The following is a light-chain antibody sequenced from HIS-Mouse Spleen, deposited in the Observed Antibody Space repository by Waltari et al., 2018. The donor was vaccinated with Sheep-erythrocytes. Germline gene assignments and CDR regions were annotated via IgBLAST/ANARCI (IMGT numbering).Light chain of an antibody. CDR3: QQRSNWPPIT. Sequence: RASQSVSSSYLAWYQQKPGQAPRLLIYGASSRATGIPDRFSGSGSGTDFTLTISRLEPEDFAVYYCQQRSNWPPITFGQGTRLEIK. J-gene: IGKJ5*01. CDR2: GAS. CDR1: QSVSSSY. V-gene: IGKV3D-20*02.